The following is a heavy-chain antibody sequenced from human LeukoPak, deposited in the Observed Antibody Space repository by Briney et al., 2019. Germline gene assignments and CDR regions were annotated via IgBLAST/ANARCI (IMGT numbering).Heavy chain of an antibody. J-gene: IGHJ4*02. D-gene: IGHD4-17*01. CDR3: ARRAGEYSHPYDY. CDR2: TSSSDDGT. Sequence: GGSLRLSCVASGFPLSNYAMSWVRQVPGKGLEWVSATSSSDDGTYYADSVRGRFTISRDNSKNTLYLQMNRLRVEDAAVYYCARRAGEYSHPYDYWGQGTLVTVSS. CDR1: GFPLSNYA. V-gene: IGHV3-23*01.